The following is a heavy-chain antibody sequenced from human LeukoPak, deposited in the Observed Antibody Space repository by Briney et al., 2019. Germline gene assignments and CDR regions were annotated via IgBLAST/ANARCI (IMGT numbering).Heavy chain of an antibody. Sequence: GGSLRLSCAASGFTFSSYAMSWVRPAPGKGLEWVSAISGSGGSTYYADSVKGRFTISRDNSKNTLYLQMNSLRAEDTAVYYCAKHRAYSSGWYYYVDYWGQGTLVTVSS. J-gene: IGHJ4*02. CDR3: AKHRAYSSGWYYYVDY. CDR2: ISGSGGST. D-gene: IGHD6-19*01. V-gene: IGHV3-23*01. CDR1: GFTFSSYA.